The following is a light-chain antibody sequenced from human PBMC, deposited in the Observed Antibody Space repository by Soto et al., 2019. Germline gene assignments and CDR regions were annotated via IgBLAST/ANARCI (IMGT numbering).Light chain of an antibody. J-gene: IGKJ1*01. Sequence: EIVLTQSPATLSLSPGEGATLSCRASQSISSYLAWYQQKPGQAPRLLMYDASNRATGIPARFSGSGSGTDFTLTISSLEPEDFAVYYCQQRSSWPRTFGQGTKVEIK. V-gene: IGKV3-11*01. CDR1: QSISSY. CDR2: DAS. CDR3: QQRSSWPRT.